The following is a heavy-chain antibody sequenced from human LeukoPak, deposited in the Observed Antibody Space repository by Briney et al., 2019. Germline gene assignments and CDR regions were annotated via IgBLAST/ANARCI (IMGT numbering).Heavy chain of an antibody. D-gene: IGHD3-22*01. CDR3: ARSSIGSSGGGFDP. CDR1: GYTFTSYD. J-gene: IGHJ5*02. Sequence: ASVKVSFKASGYTFTSYDINWVRQAPGQGLEWMGWMNPNSGNTGYAQKFQGRVTMTRNTSISTAYMELSSLRSEDTAVYYCARSSIGSSGGGFDPWGQGTLVTVSS. CDR2: MNPNSGNT. V-gene: IGHV1-8*01.